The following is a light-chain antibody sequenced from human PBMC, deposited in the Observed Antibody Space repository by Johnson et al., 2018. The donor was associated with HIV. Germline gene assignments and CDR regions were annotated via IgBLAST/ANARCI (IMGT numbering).Light chain of an antibody. CDR3: GTWDSSLSADV. V-gene: IGLV1-51*01. CDR2: DNN. J-gene: IGLJ1*01. Sequence: QSVLTQPPSVSAAPGQRVTISCSGSGSNIGNNFVFWYQQFPGTAPRLLIYDNNKRPSGIPDRFSGSKSGTSATLDITGLQTGDEADYYCGTWDSSLSADVFGPGTKVTVL. CDR1: GSNIGNNF.